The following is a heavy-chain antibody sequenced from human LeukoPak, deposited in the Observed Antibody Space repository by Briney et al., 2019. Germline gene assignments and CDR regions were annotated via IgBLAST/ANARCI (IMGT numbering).Heavy chain of an antibody. CDR3: ARDGKAVAVAFDI. D-gene: IGHD6-19*01. CDR1: GFTFSSYS. CDR2: ISSSSSYI. J-gene: IGHJ3*02. Sequence: GGSLRLSCAASGFTFSSYSMNWVRQAPGKGLEWVSSISSSSSYIYYADSVKGRFTISRDNAKNSLYLQMNSLRAEDTAVYYCARDGKAVAVAFDIWGQGTMVTISS. V-gene: IGHV3-21*01.